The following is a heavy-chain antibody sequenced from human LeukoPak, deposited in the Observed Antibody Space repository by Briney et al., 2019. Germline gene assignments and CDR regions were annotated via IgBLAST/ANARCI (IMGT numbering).Heavy chain of an antibody. V-gene: IGHV4-59*12. J-gene: IGHJ4*02. CDR3: GRRGSGRILRDAH. CDR2: VHWTGIP. Sequence: PSETLSLSCTVSGGSITNSYMTWIRQPPGQELEWIGNVHWTGIPNYNPTPKSRATVSVDTSKNQCSLQLSSVTAAETAVYICGRRGSGRILRDAHWGQGTLFIVSS. D-gene: IGHD5-24*01. CDR1: GGSITNSY.